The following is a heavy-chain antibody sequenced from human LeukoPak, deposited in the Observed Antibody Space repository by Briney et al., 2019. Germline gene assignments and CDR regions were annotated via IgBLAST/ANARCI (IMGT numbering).Heavy chain of an antibody. J-gene: IGHJ4*02. D-gene: IGHD4-23*01. CDR2: FDPEDGET. CDR1: GYTLTELS. CDR3: ATDREGYGGLGY. Sequence: ATVKVSCKVSGYTLTELSMHWVRQAPGKGLEWMGGFDPEDGETIYAQKFQGRVTMTEDTSTDTAYVELSSLRSEDTAVYYCATDREGYGGLGYWGQGTLVTVSS. V-gene: IGHV1-24*01.